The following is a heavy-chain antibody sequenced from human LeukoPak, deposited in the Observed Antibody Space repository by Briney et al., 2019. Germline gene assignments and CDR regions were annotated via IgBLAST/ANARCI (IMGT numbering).Heavy chain of an antibody. J-gene: IGHJ5*02. V-gene: IGHV1-2*02. Sequence: ASVKVSCKASGYTFTADYIHWVRQAPGQGLEWMGWINPNTGGTNYAQKFQGRVTMTRDTSISTASMELSRLRSDDTAVYYCARLVVVPTARRFDPWGQGTLVTVSS. CDR2: INPNTGGT. D-gene: IGHD2-2*01. CDR3: ARLVVVPTARRFDP. CDR1: GYTFTADY.